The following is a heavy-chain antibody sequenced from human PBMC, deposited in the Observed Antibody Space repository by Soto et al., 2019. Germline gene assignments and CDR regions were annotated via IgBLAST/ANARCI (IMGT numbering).Heavy chain of an antibody. J-gene: IGHJ4*02. CDR2: INPNSGAT. V-gene: IGHV1-2*02. CDR3: ARVRVASGWYSSPDY. Sequence: QVQLVQSGAEVKKPGASVKVSCKASGYTFTGYHMHWVRQAPGQGLEWMGWINPNSGATDFAQKFQGRVTMTRDTSISKAYMELSRLRSDDTAMYYCARVRVASGWYSSPDYWGQGTLVPVSS. CDR1: GYTFTGYH. D-gene: IGHD6-19*01.